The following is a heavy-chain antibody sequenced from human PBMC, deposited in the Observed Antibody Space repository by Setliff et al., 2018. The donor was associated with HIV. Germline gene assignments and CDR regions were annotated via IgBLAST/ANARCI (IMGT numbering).Heavy chain of an antibody. Sequence: SETLSLTCTVSGGSITSGSYSWTWIRQPAGKGLEWIGHVASSGNIDYNPSLKSRVTISADTPKNQFSLKLTSVTTADTATYYCSRGPPFDRWGRGTLVTVS. J-gene: IGHJ2*01. V-gene: IGHV4-61*09. CDR2: VASSGNI. CDR3: SRGPPFDR. CDR1: GGSITSGSYS.